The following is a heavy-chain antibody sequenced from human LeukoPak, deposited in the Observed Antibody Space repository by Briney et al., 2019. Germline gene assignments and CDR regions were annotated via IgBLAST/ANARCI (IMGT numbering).Heavy chain of an antibody. J-gene: IGHJ4*02. V-gene: IGHV4-39*01. CDR3: ARRGMATVGEYFDY. CDR1: GGSISSSSYF. Sequence: SETLSLTCSVSGGSISSSSYFWGWIRQPPGKGLEWIGSIYYSGSTYYNPSLKSRVTISVDTSKNHFSLKMSSVTAADTAVYYCARRGMATVGEYFDYWGQGNLVTVSS. CDR2: IYYSGST. D-gene: IGHD5-24*01.